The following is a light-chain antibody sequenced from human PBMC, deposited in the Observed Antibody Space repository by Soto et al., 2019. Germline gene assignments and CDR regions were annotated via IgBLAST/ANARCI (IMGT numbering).Light chain of an antibody. Sequence: DIQMTQSPSSLSASVGDRVTITCRASQGISNCLAWYQQKPGKVPKLLIYAESTLQSGVPSRFSRSGSETDFTLTISSLQPEDVATYYCQKYNSAPQTFGQGTKVEI. CDR2: AES. V-gene: IGKV1-27*01. J-gene: IGKJ1*01. CDR3: QKYNSAPQT. CDR1: QGISNC.